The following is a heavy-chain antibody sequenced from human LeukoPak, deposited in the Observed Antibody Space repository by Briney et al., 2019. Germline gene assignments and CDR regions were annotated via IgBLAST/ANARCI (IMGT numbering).Heavy chain of an antibody. J-gene: IGHJ2*01. D-gene: IGHD3-16*01. CDR1: GFTFSSFP. CDR2: ISTDGSYK. Sequence: GRSLRLSCAVSGFTFSSFPYHWVRQAPGKGLEWVAAISTDGSYKYHGDSVKGRFTISRDNPMNTLYLQMNGLRPDDTAVYYCARSLIPGRWYFDLWGRGTLVTVSS. CDR3: ARSLIPGRWYFDL. V-gene: IGHV3-30*04.